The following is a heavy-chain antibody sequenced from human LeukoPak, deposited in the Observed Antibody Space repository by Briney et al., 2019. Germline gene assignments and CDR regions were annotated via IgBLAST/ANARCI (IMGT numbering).Heavy chain of an antibody. CDR3: ARDHAAGWEDWFDP. Sequence: PGESLKISCAASGFTFSSYSMNWVRQAPGKGLEWVSSISSSSSYIYYADSVKGRLTISRDNAKNSLYLQMNSLRAEDTTVYYCARDHAAGWEDWFDPWGQGTLVTVSS. CDR2: ISSSSSYI. J-gene: IGHJ5*02. D-gene: IGHD6-13*01. CDR1: GFTFSSYS. V-gene: IGHV3-21*01.